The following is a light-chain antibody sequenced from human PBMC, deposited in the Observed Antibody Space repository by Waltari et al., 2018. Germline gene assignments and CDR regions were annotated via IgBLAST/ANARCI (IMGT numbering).Light chain of an antibody. CDR1: STNIGTKT. J-gene: IGLJ3*02. Sequence: QSVLTQPPSASGAPGQRVTISCFGSSTNIGTKTVTWYQQLPGTAPKLLIYSNNRRPSGVADRFSCSKSGPSASLAISGLQSEDEADYYCSAWDDSLNGVFGGGTKLTVL. CDR2: SNN. CDR3: SAWDDSLNGV. V-gene: IGLV1-44*01.